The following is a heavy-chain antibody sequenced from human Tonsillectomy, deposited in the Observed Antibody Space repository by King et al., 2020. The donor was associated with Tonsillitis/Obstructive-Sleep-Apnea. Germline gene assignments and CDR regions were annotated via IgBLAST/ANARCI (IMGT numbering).Heavy chain of an antibody. Sequence: QLVQSGGGLVKPGGSLRLSCATSVFTFNDYYMSWIRQAPGKGLEWVSYISSSGRYTNYADSVKGRFTISTDNAKNSLYLKLNSLRAEDSAVYYCARGSGYSYGRCDYWGQGTLVTVSS. CDR3: ARGSGYSYGRCDY. CDR2: ISSSGRYT. V-gene: IGHV3-11*05. D-gene: IGHD5-18*01. J-gene: IGHJ4*02. CDR1: VFTFNDYY.